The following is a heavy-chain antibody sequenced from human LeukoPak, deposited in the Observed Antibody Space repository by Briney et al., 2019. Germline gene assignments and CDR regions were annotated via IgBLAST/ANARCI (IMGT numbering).Heavy chain of an antibody. Sequence: GGSLRLSCAASGFTFDDYGMSWVRQAPGKGLEWVSGINWNGGSTGYADSVKGRFTISRDNAKNSLYLQMNSLRAEDTAVYYCARVRGSYSLDAFDIWGQGTMVTVSS. D-gene: IGHD1-26*01. CDR1: GFTFDDYG. CDR2: INWNGGST. CDR3: ARVRGSYSLDAFDI. V-gene: IGHV3-20*04. J-gene: IGHJ3*02.